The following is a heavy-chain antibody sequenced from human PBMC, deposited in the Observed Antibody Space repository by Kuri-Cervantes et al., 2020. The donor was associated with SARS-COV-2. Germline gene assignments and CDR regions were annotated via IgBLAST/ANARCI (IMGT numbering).Heavy chain of an antibody. CDR2: IKQDGSEK. CDR3: AKDQGGIGVAPLYYFDY. J-gene: IGHJ4*02. Sequence: GESLKISCAASGFTFSSYWMSWVRQAPGKGLEWVANIKQDGSEKYYVDSVKGRFTISRDNAKNSLYLQMNSLRAEDTAVYYCAKDQGGIGVAPLYYFDYWGQGTLVTVSS. CDR1: GFTFSSYW. V-gene: IGHV3-7*01. D-gene: IGHD3-22*01.